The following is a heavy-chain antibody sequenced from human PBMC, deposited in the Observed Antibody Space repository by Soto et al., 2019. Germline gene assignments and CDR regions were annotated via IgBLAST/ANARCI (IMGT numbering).Heavy chain of an antibody. CDR3: AKQDDRGALEI. V-gene: IGHV5-51*01. CDR2: IYPGDSDT. D-gene: IGHD3-22*01. Sequence: PGESLKIACKISRKAFTSFWVVWVRQMPGRGLEWMGNIYPGDSDTRYTPPFQGQVPISADKSTNTAYLQWHSLQASDTALYYCAKQDDRGALEIWGQGTKVTVSS. CDR1: RKAFTSFW. J-gene: IGHJ3*02.